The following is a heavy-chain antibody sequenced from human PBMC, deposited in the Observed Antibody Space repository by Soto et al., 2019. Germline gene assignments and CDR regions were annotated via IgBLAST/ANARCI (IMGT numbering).Heavy chain of an antibody. V-gene: IGHV4-59*01. CDR3: ARGRHWLDY. J-gene: IGHJ4*02. D-gene: IGHD6-19*01. Sequence: QVQLQESGPGLVKPSETVSLTCTVSGGSISSFYWSWIRQPPGKGLEWIGYIYYTGSTNYNPTLKSPVTISVDTSKNQCSLKLSSVTAADTAVYYWARGRHWLDYWGQGTLVTVSS. CDR2: IYYTGST. CDR1: GGSISSFY.